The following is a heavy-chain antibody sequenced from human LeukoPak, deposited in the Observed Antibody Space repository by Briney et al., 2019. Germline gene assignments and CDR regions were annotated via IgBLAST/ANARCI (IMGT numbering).Heavy chain of an antibody. D-gene: IGHD3-22*01. Sequence: SETLSLTCAVYGGSFSDYYWTWIRQTPGKGLEWIGEMSPSGSSNYNPSLKSRVTISVDTSKNQFSLKLRSVTAADTAVYYCARGRQDVNMILVVMAGVSYYLDVWSKGATVTVS. CDR2: MSPSGSS. V-gene: IGHV4-34*01. J-gene: IGHJ6*03. CDR3: ARGRQDVNMILVVMAGVSYYLDV. CDR1: GGSFSDYY.